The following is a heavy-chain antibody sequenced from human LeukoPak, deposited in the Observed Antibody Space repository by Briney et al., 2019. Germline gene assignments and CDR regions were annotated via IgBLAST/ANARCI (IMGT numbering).Heavy chain of an antibody. CDR2: ISDSGST. J-gene: IGHJ3*02. V-gene: IGHV4-59*08. CDR1: GVSISSYY. CDR3: ARRIAAADAFDI. Sequence: SETLSLTCIVSGVSISSYYWSWIRQPPGKGLEWIGYISDSGSTNYNASLKSRVTISVDTSKNQFSLKLSSVTAADTAVYYCARRIAAADAFDIWGQGTMVTVSS. D-gene: IGHD6-13*01.